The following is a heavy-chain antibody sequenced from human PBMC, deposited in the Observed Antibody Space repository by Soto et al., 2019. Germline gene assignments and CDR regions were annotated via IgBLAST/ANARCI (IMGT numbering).Heavy chain of an antibody. D-gene: IGHD3-16*01. CDR3: ARDRVAGIWGDAFDI. CDR1: GYTFTNHG. CDR2: INPYNANV. V-gene: IGHV1-18*04. Sequence: QVQLGQSGAEVKKPGAAVKVSCKTSGYTFTNHGINWVRQAPGKGLERMGWINPYNANVNYAQKLQGRVTMTTDTSTSTAYMDLRSLTSDDTAVYYCARDRVAGIWGDAFDIWGQGTMVTVSS. J-gene: IGHJ3*02.